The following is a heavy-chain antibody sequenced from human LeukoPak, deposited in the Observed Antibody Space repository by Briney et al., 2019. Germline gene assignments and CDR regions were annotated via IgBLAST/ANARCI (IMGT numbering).Heavy chain of an antibody. V-gene: IGHV4-61*01. CDR1: GGSITSGSYC. D-gene: IGHD3-9*01. J-gene: IGHJ4*02. CDR2: IYYSGST. CDR3: ARGQSYYDILTGYYAHPPHFDY. Sequence: SETLSLTCTVSGGSITSGSYCWSWIRQPPGKGLEWIGYIYYSGSTNYNPSLKSRVTISVDTSKNQFSLKLSSVTAADTAVYYCARGQSYYDILTGYYAHPPHFDYWGQGTLVTVSS.